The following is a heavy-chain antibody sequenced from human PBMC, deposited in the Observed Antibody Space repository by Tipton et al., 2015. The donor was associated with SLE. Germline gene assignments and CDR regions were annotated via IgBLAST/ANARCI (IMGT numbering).Heavy chain of an antibody. V-gene: IGHV3-7*01. Sequence: SLRLSCAASGFSFSSYWMSWVRQAPGKGLEWVANIKEDGSEMYNVDSVKGRFTISRDNAKSSLYLQMNNLRAEDTAVYYCAKGGRSYYGPWGQGTLVTVSS. D-gene: IGHD3-10*01. CDR1: GFSFSSYW. CDR2: IKEDGSEM. J-gene: IGHJ5*02. CDR3: AKGGRSYYGP.